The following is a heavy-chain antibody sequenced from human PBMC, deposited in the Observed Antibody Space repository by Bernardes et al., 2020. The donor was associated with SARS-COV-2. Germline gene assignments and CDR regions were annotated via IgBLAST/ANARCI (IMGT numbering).Heavy chain of an antibody. CDR3: ARVRPCSGGSCSGFDS. J-gene: IGHJ4*02. V-gene: IGHV1-3*01. Sequence: VKVYCKASGYTFASYAIHWVRQAPGQRLEWMGWINDGNGNTKYSQKFQDRVTLSRDTSASTAYMELSSLRSEDTAVYYCARVRPCSGGSCSGFDSWGQGTLVTVSS. D-gene: IGHD2-15*01. CDR2: INDGNGNT. CDR1: GYTFASYA.